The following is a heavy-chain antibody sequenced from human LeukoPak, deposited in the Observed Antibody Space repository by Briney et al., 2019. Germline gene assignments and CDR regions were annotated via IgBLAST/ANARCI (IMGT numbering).Heavy chain of an antibody. V-gene: IGHV1-8*01. CDR1: GYTFTSYD. J-gene: IGHJ5*02. D-gene: IGHD3-10*01. Sequence: ASVKVSCKASGYTFTSYDINWVRQATGQGLEWMGWMNPNSGNTGYAQKFRGRVTMTKNTSISTAYMELSSLRSEDTAVYYCTRGEYSSGSYRVDPWGQGTLVTVSS. CDR2: MNPNSGNT. CDR3: TRGEYSSGSYRVDP.